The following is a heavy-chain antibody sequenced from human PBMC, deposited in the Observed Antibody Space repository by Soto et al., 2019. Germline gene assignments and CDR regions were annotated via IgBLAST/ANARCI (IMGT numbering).Heavy chain of an antibody. CDR3: AKSGLIVPALQNNWFDP. Sequence: QVQLVESGGGVVQPGRSLRLSCAASGFTFSSYGMHWVRQAPGKGLEWVAVISYDGSNKYYADSVKGRFTISRDNSKNTLYLQMNSLRAEDTAVYYCAKSGLIVPALQNNWFDPWGQGTLVTVSS. V-gene: IGHV3-30*18. CDR1: GFTFSSYG. D-gene: IGHD2-2*01. CDR2: ISYDGSNK. J-gene: IGHJ5*02.